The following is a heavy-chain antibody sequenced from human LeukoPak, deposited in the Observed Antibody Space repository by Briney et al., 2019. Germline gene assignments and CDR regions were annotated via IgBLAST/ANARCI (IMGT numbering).Heavy chain of an antibody. CDR2: VKQDGSET. D-gene: IGHD1-26*01. V-gene: IGHV3-7*01. CDR1: EFTSSNDW. CDR3: ARGVGPTYYYYYYFMDV. J-gene: IGHJ6*03. Sequence: GGSLRPSCAASEFTSSNDWMRWVRQAPGKGLEWVANVKQDGSETYYVDSVKGRFTISRDNAENSLYLQMNSLRAEDTAVYYCARGVGPTYYYYYYFMDVWGKGTTVTVSS.